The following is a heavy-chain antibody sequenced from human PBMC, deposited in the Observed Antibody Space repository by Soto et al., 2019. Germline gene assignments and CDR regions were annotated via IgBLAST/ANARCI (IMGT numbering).Heavy chain of an antibody. D-gene: IGHD4-17*01. CDR2: IKQQVLDK. V-gene: IGHV3-7*04. CDR3: ARGIPHDYGDYGSFQH. J-gene: IGHJ1*01. CDR1: GVSFVAYW. Sequence: EVQLVESGGGSVQPGGSLTLSCATSGVSFVAYWMTWVRQAPGKGLEWVANIKQQVLDKYYVDSVKGRFTISRDNAKNSMYMQMSSLRAEDTAVYYCARGIPHDYGDYGSFQHWGQGTLVTVSS.